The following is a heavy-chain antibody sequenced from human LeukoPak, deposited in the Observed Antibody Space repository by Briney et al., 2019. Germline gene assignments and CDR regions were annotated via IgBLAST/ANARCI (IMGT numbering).Heavy chain of an antibody. D-gene: IGHD7-27*01. J-gene: IGHJ3*02. V-gene: IGHV1-69*13. CDR2: IIPIFGTA. Sequence: SVKVSCKASGGTFSSYAISWVRQAPGQGLEWMGGIIPIFGTANYAQKFQGRVTITADESTSTAYMELSSLRSEDTAVYYCARPSWVGSAFDIWGQGTMITVSS. CDR1: GGTFSSYA. CDR3: ARPSWVGSAFDI.